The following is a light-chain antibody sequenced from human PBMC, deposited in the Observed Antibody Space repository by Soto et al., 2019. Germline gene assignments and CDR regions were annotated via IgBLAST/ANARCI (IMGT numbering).Light chain of an antibody. CDR2: SNN. CDR1: SSNIGSNT. V-gene: IGLV1-44*01. J-gene: IGLJ1*01. Sequence: LTQPPSASGTPGQRVTISCSGSSSNIGSNTVNWYQQLPGTAPKLLIYSNNQRPSGVPDRFSGSKSGTSASLAISGLQSEDEADYYCAAWDDSLNGYVFGPGTKVTV. CDR3: AAWDDSLNGYV.